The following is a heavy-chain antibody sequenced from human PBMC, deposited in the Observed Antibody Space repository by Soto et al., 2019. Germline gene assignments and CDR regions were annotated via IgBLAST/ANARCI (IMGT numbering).Heavy chain of an antibody. Sequence: SETWSPTCSVFGGSISCYNWSWIRQPAGKGLEWIRRINNGETTNYKPSVESRVTMSVDPSKNQISLKLSSATAADTAIYYCARGPYCGDECYFAYWGQGTLVTVST. CDR1: GGSISCYN. CDR3: ARGPYCGDECYFAY. D-gene: IGHD2-21*01. CDR2: INNGETT. V-gene: IGHV4-4*07. J-gene: IGHJ4*02.